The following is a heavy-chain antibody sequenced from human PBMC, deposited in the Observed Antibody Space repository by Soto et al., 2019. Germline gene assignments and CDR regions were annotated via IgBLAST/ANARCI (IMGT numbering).Heavy chain of an antibody. CDR3: ARDRVRWDTYYYGMDV. CDR2: IWYDGSNK. D-gene: IGHD1-26*01. Sequence: GGSLRLSCAASGFTFSSYGMHWVRQAPGKGLEWVAVIWYDGSNKYYADSVKGRFTISRDNSKNTLYLQMNSLRAEDTAVYYCARDRVRWDTYYYGMDVWGQGTTVTVSS. CDR1: GFTFSSYG. V-gene: IGHV3-33*01. J-gene: IGHJ6*02.